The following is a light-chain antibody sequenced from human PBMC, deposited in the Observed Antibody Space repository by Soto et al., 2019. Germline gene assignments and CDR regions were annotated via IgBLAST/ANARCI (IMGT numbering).Light chain of an antibody. CDR3: HQFNSDSRA. CDR2: DAS. Sequence: DIQMTQSPSTLSASIGDRVTITCRASRSISTWLAGYQQKPGKAPKLLIYDASTLESGVPSRFSGSGYGTDFTLTISSLQSDDIATYYCHQFNSDSRAFGQGTRVDLK. V-gene: IGKV1-5*01. J-gene: IGKJ1*01. CDR1: RSISTW.